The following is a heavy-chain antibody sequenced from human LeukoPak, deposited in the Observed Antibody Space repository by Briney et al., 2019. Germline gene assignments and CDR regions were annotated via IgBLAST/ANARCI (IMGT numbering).Heavy chain of an antibody. CDR3: ASFVDTAMVDYMDV. CDR1: GYTFTAYY. CDR2: INPNSGGT. V-gene: IGHV1-2*02. D-gene: IGHD5-18*01. Sequence: ASVKVSCKASGYTFTAYYMHWVRQAPGQGLEWMGWINPNSGGTNYAQKFQGRVTTTRDTSISTAYMELSRLRSDDTAVYYCASFVDTAMVDYMDVWGKGTTVTVSS. J-gene: IGHJ6*03.